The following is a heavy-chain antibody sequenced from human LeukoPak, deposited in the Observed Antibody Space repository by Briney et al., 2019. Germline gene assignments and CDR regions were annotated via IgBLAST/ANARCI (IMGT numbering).Heavy chain of an antibody. V-gene: IGHV4-39*07. D-gene: IGHD3-3*01. CDR2: IYYSET. Sequence: SETLSLTCTVSGGSITSGSFYWAWIRQPPGKGLEWIGSIYYSETHYTPSLKSRVSISVDTSKNQFSLKLSSVTAADTAVYYCARTYYDFWSGYYSPYYYYGMDVWGQGTTVTVSS. CDR3: ARTYYDFWSGYYSPYYYYGMDV. CDR1: GGSITSGSFY. J-gene: IGHJ6*02.